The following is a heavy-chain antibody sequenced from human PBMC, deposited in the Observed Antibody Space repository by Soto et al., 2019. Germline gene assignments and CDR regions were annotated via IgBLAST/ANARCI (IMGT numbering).Heavy chain of an antibody. Sequence: QVQLQESGPGLVKPSETLSLTCTVSGGSISSYYWSWIRQPPGKGLEWIGYIYYSGSTNYNPSLNSRVTTPVDTSTNQFSLKLSSVTAADTAVYYCARNSPYSSGWYGDTWYYGMDVWGQGTTVTVSS. V-gene: IGHV4-59*01. D-gene: IGHD6-19*01. CDR1: GGSISSYY. CDR2: IYYSGST. J-gene: IGHJ6*02. CDR3: ARNSPYSSGWYGDTWYYGMDV.